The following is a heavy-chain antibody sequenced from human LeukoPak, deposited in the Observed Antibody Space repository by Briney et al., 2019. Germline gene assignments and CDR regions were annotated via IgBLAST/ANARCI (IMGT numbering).Heavy chain of an antibody. CDR1: GFTFSSYG. V-gene: IGHV3-21*01. CDR2: ISSSSSYI. J-gene: IGHJ4*02. CDR3: ARDQSSSWYNFDY. D-gene: IGHD6-13*01. Sequence: GGSLRLSCAASGFTFSSYGMNWVRQAPGKGLEWVSSISSSSSYIYYADSVKGRFTISRDNAKNSLYLQMNGLRAEDTAVYYCARDQSSSWYNFDYWGQGTLVTVSS.